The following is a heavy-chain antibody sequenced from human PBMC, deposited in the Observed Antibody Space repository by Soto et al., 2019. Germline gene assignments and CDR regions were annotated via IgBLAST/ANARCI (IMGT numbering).Heavy chain of an antibody. V-gene: IGHV1-18*01. CDR2: INPSNDNT. J-gene: IGHJ5*02. CDR3: ARDTLQDSTGYYLAWFVP. Sequence: ASVKVSCKASGYTFYRYGITWVRQAPGQGLEWMGWINPSNDNTNYAQKFRGRVTMTTDASTSTAHMELRRLKSDDTAVYYCARDTLQDSTGYYLAWFVPWGQGILVTVSS. CDR1: GYTFYRYG. D-gene: IGHD3-22*01.